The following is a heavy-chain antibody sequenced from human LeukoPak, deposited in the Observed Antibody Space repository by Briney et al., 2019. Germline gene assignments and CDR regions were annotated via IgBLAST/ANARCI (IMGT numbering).Heavy chain of an antibody. D-gene: IGHD3-10*01. J-gene: IGHJ4*02. V-gene: IGHV3-23*01. CDR2: ISGSGGST. CDR3: ARTSWFGEFFDY. Sequence: PGGSLRLSCAASGFTFSSYAMSWVRQAPGKGLEWVSAISGSGGSTYYADSVKGRFTISRDNSKNTLYLQMNSLRAEDTAVYYCARTSWFGEFFDYWGQGTLVTVSS. CDR1: GFTFSSYA.